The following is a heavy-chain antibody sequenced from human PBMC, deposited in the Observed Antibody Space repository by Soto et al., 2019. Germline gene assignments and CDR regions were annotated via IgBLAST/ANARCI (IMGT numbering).Heavy chain of an antibody. CDR3: ARDALGSYYPEEMYYFDY. J-gene: IGHJ4*02. CDR2: ISYDGSNK. CDR1: RFTFSSYA. V-gene: IGHV3-30-3*01. D-gene: IGHD1-26*01. Sequence: QVQLVESGGGVVQPGRSLRLSCAASRFTFSSYAIHWVRQAPGKGLEWVAVISYDGSNKYYADSVKGRFTISRDNAKNALYLQMNSLRAEDTAVYYCARDALGSYYPEEMYYFDYWGQGTLVTVSS.